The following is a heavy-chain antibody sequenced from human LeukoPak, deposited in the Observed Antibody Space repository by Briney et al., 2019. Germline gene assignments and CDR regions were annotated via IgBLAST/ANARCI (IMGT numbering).Heavy chain of an antibody. CDR2: INPNSGGT. CDR1: GYTFTAFG. V-gene: IGHV1-2*04. J-gene: IGHJ4*02. Sequence: GASVKVSCKSSGYTFTAFGFSWVRQAPGQGLEWMGWINPNSGGTNYAQKFQGWVTMTRDTSISTAYMELSRLRSDDTAVYYCARGSPANYIAAAEYYFDYWGQGTLVTVSS. CDR3: ARGSPANYIAAAEYYFDY. D-gene: IGHD6-13*01.